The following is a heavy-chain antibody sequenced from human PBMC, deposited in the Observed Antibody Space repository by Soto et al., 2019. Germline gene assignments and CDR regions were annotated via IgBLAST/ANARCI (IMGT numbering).Heavy chain of an antibody. V-gene: IGHV3-33*01. CDR3: AREMTPSSVDV. CDR2: IWYDGNVK. Sequence: PGGSLRLSCAASGFTFSRYAMHWVRQAPGKGLEWVADIWYDGNVKYYADSVKDRFTVSRDNSKNILYLQMNSLRDDDTAVYYCAREMTPSSVDVWGQGPKGTASS. CDR1: GFTFSRYA. J-gene: IGHJ6*02. D-gene: IGHD3-22*01.